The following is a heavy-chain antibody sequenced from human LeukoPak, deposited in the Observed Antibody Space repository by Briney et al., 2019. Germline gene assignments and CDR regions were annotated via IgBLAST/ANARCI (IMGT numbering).Heavy chain of an antibody. Sequence: SETLSLTCSVSGDSITNTIYYWAWVRQPPGKGLEWIGTVYYTGATFYKPSLKSRVTVSADTSRNQFSLSLRSVTAADAAVYYCATIRRYGGNPAYHFDDWGQGTLVTVSS. CDR3: ATIRRYGGNPAYHFDD. J-gene: IGHJ4*02. V-gene: IGHV4-39*01. D-gene: IGHD5-12*01. CDR1: GDSITNTIYY. CDR2: VYYTGAT.